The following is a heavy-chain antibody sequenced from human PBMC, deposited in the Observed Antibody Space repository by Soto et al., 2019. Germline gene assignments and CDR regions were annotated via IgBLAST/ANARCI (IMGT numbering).Heavy chain of an antibody. J-gene: IGHJ6*02. D-gene: IGHD1-26*01. CDR2: IYYSGST. Sequence: SETLSLTCTVSGGSISSSSYYWGWIRQPPGKGLEWIGSIYYSGSTYYNPSLKSRVTISVDTSKNQFSLKLSSVTAADTAVYYCATIRELLGPNYYYGMDVWGQGTTVTVPS. CDR1: GGSISSSSYY. V-gene: IGHV4-39*01. CDR3: ATIRELLGPNYYYGMDV.